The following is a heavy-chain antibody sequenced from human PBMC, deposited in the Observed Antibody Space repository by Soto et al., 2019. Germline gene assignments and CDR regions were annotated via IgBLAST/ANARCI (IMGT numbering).Heavy chain of an antibody. CDR2: ISYDGSNK. J-gene: IGHJ6*02. CDR3: ARDRLRYNWNDFPYYYYGMDV. D-gene: IGHD1-1*01. CDR1: GFTFSSYA. Sequence: QVQLVESGGGVAQPGRSLRLSCAASGFTFSSYAMHWVRQAPGKGLEWVAVISYDGSNKYYADSVKGRFTISRDNSKNTLYLQMNSLRAEDTAVYYCARDRLRYNWNDFPYYYYGMDVWGQGTTVTVSS. V-gene: IGHV3-30-3*01.